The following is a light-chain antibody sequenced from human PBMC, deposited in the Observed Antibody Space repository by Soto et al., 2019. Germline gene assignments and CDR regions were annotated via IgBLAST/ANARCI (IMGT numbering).Light chain of an antibody. CDR1: SSNIGAGYD. CDR2: GNS. V-gene: IGLV1-40*01. J-gene: IGLJ2*01. CDR3: QSYDSSLRV. Sequence: QSVLTQPPSVSGAPGQRVTISCTGSSSNIGAGYDVHWYQQLPGTAPKLLIYGNSNRPSGVPDRFSGSKSGNSASLAITGLQAEDEADYYCQSYDSSLRVFGGGTKLTVL.